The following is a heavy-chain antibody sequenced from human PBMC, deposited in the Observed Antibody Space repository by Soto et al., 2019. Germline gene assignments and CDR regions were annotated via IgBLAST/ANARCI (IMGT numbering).Heavy chain of an antibody. CDR2: IYYSGST. CDR3: ARDSDYYDGTEAPYYYYGMDV. J-gene: IGHJ6*02. CDR1: GGSVSSGSYY. V-gene: IGHV4-61*01. Sequence: PSETLSLTCTVSGGSVSSGSYYWSWIRQPPGKGLEWIGYIYYSGSTNYNPSLKSRVTISVDTSKNQFSLKLSSVTAADTAVYYCARDSDYYDGTEAPYYYYGMDVWGQGTTVTVSS. D-gene: IGHD3-22*01.